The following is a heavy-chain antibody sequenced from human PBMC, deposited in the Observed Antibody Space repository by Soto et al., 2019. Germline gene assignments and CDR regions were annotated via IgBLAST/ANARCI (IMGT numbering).Heavy chain of an antibody. Sequence: EVQLLESGGGLVQPGGSLRLSCAASGFTFSSNAMSWVRQAPGKGLEWVSAISGSGGSTYYSDSVKGRYTISRDNSKNTLYMQMNSLRAEDTAVYYCAKYNIWVDNWFDPWGQGTLVTDSS. D-gene: IGHD1-20*01. CDR3: AKYNIWVDNWFDP. J-gene: IGHJ5*02. V-gene: IGHV3-23*01. CDR1: GFTFSSNA. CDR2: ISGSGGST.